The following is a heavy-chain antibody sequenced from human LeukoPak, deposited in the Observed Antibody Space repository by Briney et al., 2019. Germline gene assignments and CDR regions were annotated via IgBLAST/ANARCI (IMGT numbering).Heavy chain of an antibody. CDR2: INPSGGST. CDR1: GYTFTSYY. D-gene: IGHD6-19*01. V-gene: IGHV1-46*01. Sequence: ALVKVSCKASGYTFTSYYMHWVRQAPGQGLEWMGIINPSGGSTSYAQKFQGRVTMTRDTSTSTVYMELSSLRSEDTAVYYCARAKRLVRAVAGRSHDAFDIWGQGTMVTVSS. CDR3: ARAKRLVRAVAGRSHDAFDI. J-gene: IGHJ3*02.